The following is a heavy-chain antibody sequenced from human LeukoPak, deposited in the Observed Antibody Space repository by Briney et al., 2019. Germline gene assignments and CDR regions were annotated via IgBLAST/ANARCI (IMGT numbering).Heavy chain of an antibody. Sequence: GGSLRLSCAASGFSFDDYGMSWVRQAPGKGLEWVSGLNWNGGSTGYADSVKGRFTISRDNAKNSLYLQMNSLRAEDTALYYCARDYSGGYNGYLDYWGQGTLVTVSS. CDR1: GFSFDDYG. J-gene: IGHJ4*02. D-gene: IGHD5-24*01. V-gene: IGHV3-20*04. CDR2: LNWNGGST. CDR3: ARDYSGGYNGYLDY.